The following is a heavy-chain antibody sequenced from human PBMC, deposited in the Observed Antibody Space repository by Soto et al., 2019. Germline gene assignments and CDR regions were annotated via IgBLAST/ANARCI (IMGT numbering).Heavy chain of an antibody. D-gene: IGHD5-18*01. CDR2: ISYDGSSK. Sequence: QVQLVESGGGVVQHGRSLRLSCAASGFTFNNYAMHWVRQAPGKGLEWVAFISYDGSSKYYADSVTGRVTISRDNSRNIVYLQMNSLRAEDTAVYYCARGDGYIYGNTFDSWGQGNLVTVSS. V-gene: IGHV3-30-3*01. CDR1: GFTFNNYA. CDR3: ARGDGYIYGNTFDS. J-gene: IGHJ4*02.